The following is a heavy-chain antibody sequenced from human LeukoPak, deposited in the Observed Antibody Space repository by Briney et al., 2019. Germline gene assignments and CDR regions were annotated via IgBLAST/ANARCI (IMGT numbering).Heavy chain of an antibody. Sequence: ASVKVSCKASGYTFTGYYMHWVRQAPGQGLEWMGWISAYNGNTNYAQKLQGRVTMTTDTSTSTAYMELRSLRSDDTAVYYCARDLGIAVAGHFDYWGQGTLVTVSS. J-gene: IGHJ4*02. CDR3: ARDLGIAVAGHFDY. CDR1: GYTFTGYY. D-gene: IGHD6-19*01. V-gene: IGHV1-18*04. CDR2: ISAYNGNT.